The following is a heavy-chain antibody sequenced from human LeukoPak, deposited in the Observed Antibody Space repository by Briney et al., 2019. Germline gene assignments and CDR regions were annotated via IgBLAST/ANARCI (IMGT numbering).Heavy chain of an antibody. CDR2: IYSGGGT. CDR3: ASLDFWSGYFDS. J-gene: IGHJ4*02. V-gene: IGHV3-66*01. Sequence: GGSLRLSCAASGFTVSRNYMSWVRQAPGKGLEWVCLIYSGGGTHYADSVKGRFTISRDSSKNTLYLQMNSLRAEDTAVYYCASLDFWSGYFDSWGQGALVTVSS. D-gene: IGHD3-3*01. CDR1: GFTVSRNY.